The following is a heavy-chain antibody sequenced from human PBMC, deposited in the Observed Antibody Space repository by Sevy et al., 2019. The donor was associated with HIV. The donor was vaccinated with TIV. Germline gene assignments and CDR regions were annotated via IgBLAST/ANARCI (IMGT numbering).Heavy chain of an antibody. CDR1: GFTFSSYG. Sequence: GGSLRLTCAASGFTFSSYGMHWVRRAPGKGLEWVAVLSYDGSNKDYADSVKGRFTISRDNSKNTLYLQMNSLRAEDTAVYYCAKGPIGIVVEYMDVWVKGTTVTVSS. V-gene: IGHV3-30*18. CDR2: LSYDGSNK. CDR3: AKGPIGIVVEYMDV. J-gene: IGHJ6*03. D-gene: IGHD2-15*01.